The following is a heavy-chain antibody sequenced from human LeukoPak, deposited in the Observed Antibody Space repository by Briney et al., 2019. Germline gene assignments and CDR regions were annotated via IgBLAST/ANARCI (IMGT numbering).Heavy chain of an antibody. CDR3: ARGPSLGYGSSTSCYRNAFDI. V-gene: IGHV4-34*01. D-gene: IGHD2-2*02. CDR2: INHSGST. Sequence: PSETLSLTCAVYGGSFSGYYWSWIRQPPGKGLEWIGEINHSGSTNYNPPLKSRVTISVDTSKNQFSLKLSSVTAADTAVYYCARGPSLGYGSSTSCYRNAFDIWGQGTMVTVSS. CDR1: GGSFSGYY. J-gene: IGHJ3*02.